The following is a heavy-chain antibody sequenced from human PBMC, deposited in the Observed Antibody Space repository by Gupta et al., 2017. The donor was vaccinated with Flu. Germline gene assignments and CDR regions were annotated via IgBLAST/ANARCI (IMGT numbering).Heavy chain of an antibody. J-gene: IGHJ3*02. CDR2: INPNSGAT. CDR3: ARGPSGSGWYSHNFDI. D-gene: IGHD6-19*01. V-gene: IGHV1-2*02. Sequence: HWVRQAPGQGLEWMGWINPNSGATNYAQKFQGRVTMTRDTSISTAYMELTRLRSGDTAVYHCARGPSGSGWYSHNFDIWGQGTMVTVSS.